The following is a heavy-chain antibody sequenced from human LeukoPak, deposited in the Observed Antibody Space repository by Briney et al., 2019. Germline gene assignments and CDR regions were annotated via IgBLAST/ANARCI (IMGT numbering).Heavy chain of an antibody. V-gene: IGHV1-2*02. Sequence: ASVKVSCKASGYTFTGYYMHWVRQAPGQGLEWMGWINPNSGGTNYAQKFQGRVTTTRDTSISTAYMELSRLRSDDTAVYYCARSMVRGVIILNYWGQGTLVTVSS. CDR1: GYTFTGYY. J-gene: IGHJ4*02. CDR2: INPNSGGT. CDR3: ARSMVRGVIILNY. D-gene: IGHD3-10*01.